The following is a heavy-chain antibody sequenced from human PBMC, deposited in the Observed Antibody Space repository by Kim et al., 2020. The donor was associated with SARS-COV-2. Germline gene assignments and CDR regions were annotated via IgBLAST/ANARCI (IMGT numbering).Heavy chain of an antibody. J-gene: IGHJ4*02. V-gene: IGHV3-23*01. D-gene: IGHD3-10*01. CDR2: ISGTGDTT. Sequence: GGSLRLSCAASGFTFISHAMSWVRQAPGKGLEWVSDISGTGDTTYYAASVKGRFTVSRDNSKSTLFLQLNSLRPEDTATYYCSPHGAGSAYWGQGTLVTV. CDR3: SPHGAGSAY. CDR1: GFTFISHA.